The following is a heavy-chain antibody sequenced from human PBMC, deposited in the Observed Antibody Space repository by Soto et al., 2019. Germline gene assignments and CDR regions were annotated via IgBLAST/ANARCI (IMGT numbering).Heavy chain of an antibody. V-gene: IGHV6-1*01. CDR1: GDSVSSNSAA. Sequence: SQTLSLTCAISGDSVSSNSAAWNWIRQSPSRGLEWLGRTYYRSKWYNDYAVSVKSRITINPDTSKNQFSLQLNSVTPEDTAVYYCARDQESSSDYYYCGMDVWGQGTTVTVSS. CDR2: TYYRSKWYN. D-gene: IGHD6-13*01. J-gene: IGHJ6*02. CDR3: ARDQESSSDYYYCGMDV.